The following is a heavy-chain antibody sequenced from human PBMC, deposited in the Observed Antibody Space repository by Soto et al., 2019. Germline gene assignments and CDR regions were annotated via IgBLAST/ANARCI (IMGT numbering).Heavy chain of an antibody. CDR3: AKAGYCTNGVCYSYHYFDY. CDR2: ISGSGGST. D-gene: IGHD2-8*01. CDR1: GFTFSSYA. V-gene: IGHV3-23*01. J-gene: IGHJ4*02. Sequence: GGSLRLSCAASGFTFSSYAMSWVRQAPGKGLEWVSAISGSGGSTYYADSVKGRFTISRDNSKNTLYLQMNSLRAEDTAVYYCAKAGYCTNGVCYSYHYFDYWGQGTLVTVSS.